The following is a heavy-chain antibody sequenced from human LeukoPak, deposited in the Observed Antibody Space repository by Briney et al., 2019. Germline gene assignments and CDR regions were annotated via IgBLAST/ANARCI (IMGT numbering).Heavy chain of an antibody. V-gene: IGHV1-2*02. D-gene: IGHD2-2*01. CDR3: ARWGLGYCSSTSCYDVVDY. Sequence: GASVKVSCKASGYTFTGYYMHWVRQAPGQGLEWMGWINPNSGGTNYAQKFQGRVTMTRDTSISTAYMELSRLRSDDTAVYYFARWGLGYCSSTSCYDVVDYWGQGTLVTVSS. J-gene: IGHJ4*02. CDR2: INPNSGGT. CDR1: GYTFTGYY.